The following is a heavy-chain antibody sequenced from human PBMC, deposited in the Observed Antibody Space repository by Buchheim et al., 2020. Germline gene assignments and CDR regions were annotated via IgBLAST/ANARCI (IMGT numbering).Heavy chain of an antibody. J-gene: IGHJ6*02. V-gene: IGHV3-23*04. Sequence: EVQLVESGGGLVQPGGSLRLSCAASGFTFSSYAMSWVRQAPGKGLEWVSAISGSGGSTYYADSVKGRLTISRDNSKNTLYLQMNSLRAEDTAVYYCAKAVVYCSGGSCYGGSDYYYYYGMDVWGQGTT. D-gene: IGHD2-15*01. CDR3: AKAVVYCSGGSCYGGSDYYYYYGMDV. CDR2: ISGSGGST. CDR1: GFTFSSYA.